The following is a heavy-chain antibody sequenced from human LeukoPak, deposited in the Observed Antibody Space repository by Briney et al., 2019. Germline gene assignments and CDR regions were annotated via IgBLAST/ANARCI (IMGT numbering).Heavy chain of an antibody. V-gene: IGHV4-34*01. CDR1: VGSFSGYY. J-gene: IGHJ2*01. CDR2: INHSGST. CDR3: ARGRRVVQGLLYWHFDL. D-gene: IGHD3-10*01. Sequence: SETLSLTCAVYVGSFSGYYWSWIRQPPGKGLEWIGEINHSGSTNYNPSLKSRVTIPVDTSKNQFSLKLSSVTAADTAVYYCARGRRVVQGLLYWHFDLWGRGTLVTVSS.